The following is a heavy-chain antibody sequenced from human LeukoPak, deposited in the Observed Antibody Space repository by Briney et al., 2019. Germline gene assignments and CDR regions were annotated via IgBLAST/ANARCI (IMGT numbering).Heavy chain of an antibody. D-gene: IGHD3-9*01. Sequence: GGSLRLSCAASGFTFSSYWMSWVRQAPGKGLEWVANIKQDGSEKYYVDSVQGRFTISRDNAKNSLYLQMNSLRAEDTAVYYCARAHRGGILTGYHPMYYFDYWGQGTLVTVSS. CDR3: ARAHRGGILTGYHPMYYFDY. V-gene: IGHV3-7*01. CDR2: IKQDGSEK. CDR1: GFTFSSYW. J-gene: IGHJ4*02.